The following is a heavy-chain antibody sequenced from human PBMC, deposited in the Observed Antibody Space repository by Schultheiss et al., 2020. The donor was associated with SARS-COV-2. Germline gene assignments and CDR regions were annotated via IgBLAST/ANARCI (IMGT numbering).Heavy chain of an antibody. J-gene: IGHJ4*02. CDR3: ARNNDYNAGFDS. D-gene: IGHD5-24*01. CDR2: INNSDNT. CDR1: GFTVSRNY. V-gene: IGHV3-53*01. Sequence: GGSLRLSCAASGFTVSRNYMSWVRQAPGKGLECVSLINNSDNTYYTDSVKGRFTISRDNSKNTLYLQMNSLRAEDTAIYYCARNNDYNAGFDSWCQGTLVTVSS.